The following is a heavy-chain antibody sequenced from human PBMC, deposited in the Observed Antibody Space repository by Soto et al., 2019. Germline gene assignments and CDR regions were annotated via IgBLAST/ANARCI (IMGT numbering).Heavy chain of an antibody. J-gene: IGHJ4*01. CDR1: GVSISSNNYY. CDR2: IYYSGNT. D-gene: IGHD5-18*01. CDR3: AKHGYSYGYMDWDY. Sequence: PSGTLALTCTVSGVSISSNNYYWAWIRQPPGKGVEWIGSIYYSGNTYYTPSLKSRVTISVDTSKNQFSLKLNSMTAADTAVYYCAKHGYSYGYMDWDYWAQGTLVTVSS. V-gene: IGHV4-39*01.